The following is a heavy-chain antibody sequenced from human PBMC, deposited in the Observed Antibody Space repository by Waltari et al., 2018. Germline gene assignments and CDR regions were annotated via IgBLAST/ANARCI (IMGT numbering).Heavy chain of an antibody. Sequence: QVQLQQWGAGLLKPSETLSLTCAVYGGSFRSYYWTWIRQPPGKGLEWIGEIKHSGSTTYNPSLKSRVTISVDTSKSQFSLKLTSVTAADTALYYCARKGGDGGDYYNYYMDVWGKRTTVTISS. J-gene: IGHJ6*03. D-gene: IGHD2-21*01. CDR2: IKHSGST. CDR3: ARKGGDGGDYYNYYMDV. CDR1: GGSFRSYY. V-gene: IGHV4-34*01.